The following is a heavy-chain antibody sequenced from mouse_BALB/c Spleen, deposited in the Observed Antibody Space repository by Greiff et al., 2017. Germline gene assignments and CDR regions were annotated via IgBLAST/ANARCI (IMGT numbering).Heavy chain of an antibody. J-gene: IGHJ2*01. CDR2: ISYSGST. V-gene: IGHV3-8*02. D-gene: IGHD1-1*01. CDR1: GDSITSGY. Sequence: EVQLQQSGPSLVKPSQTLSLTCSVTGDSITSGYWNWIRKFPGNKLEYMGYISYSGSTYYNPSLKSRISITRDTSKNQYYLQLNSVTTEDTATYYCARSDYYGSSVFDYWGQGTTLTVSS. CDR3: ARSDYYGSSVFDY.